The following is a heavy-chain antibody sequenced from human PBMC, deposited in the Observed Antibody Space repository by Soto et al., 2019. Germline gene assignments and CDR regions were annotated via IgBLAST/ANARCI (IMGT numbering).Heavy chain of an antibody. V-gene: IGHV5-51*01. CDR3: ARSAAAGTAGYYGMDV. CDR1: GYSFTSYW. CDR2: IYPGDSDT. J-gene: IGHJ6*02. Sequence: GESLKISCKGSGYSFTSYWIGWVRQMPGKGLEWMGIIYPGDSDTRYSPSLQGQVTISADKSISTAYLQWSSLKASDTAMYYCARSAAAGTAGYYGMDVWGQGTTVTVSS. D-gene: IGHD6-13*01.